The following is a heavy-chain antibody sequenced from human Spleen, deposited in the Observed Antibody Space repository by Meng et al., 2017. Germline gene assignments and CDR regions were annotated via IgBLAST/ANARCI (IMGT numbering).Heavy chain of an antibody. CDR2: FVNYGDT. D-gene: IGHD4-17*01. J-gene: IGHJ4*02. Sequence: QVHLLQSGPEVKKPGAPVRVSCTASAYASGTYGISWVRQAPGQGLEWMGWFVNYGDTYPAPKFQGRVTMTTDTYTNTVFMELAGLRSEDTAVYYCASYGDFAFLGFWGQGTLVTVSS. V-gene: IGHV1-18*01. CDR3: ASYGDFAFLGF. CDR1: AYASGTYG.